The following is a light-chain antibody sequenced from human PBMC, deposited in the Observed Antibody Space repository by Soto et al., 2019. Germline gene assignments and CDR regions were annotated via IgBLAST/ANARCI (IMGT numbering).Light chain of an antibody. J-gene: IGKJ1*01. CDR3: QQYNSHPWT. V-gene: IGKV1-5*03. Sequence: DIQMTQFPSTLPASVGDRVTVTCRASQSIRSWLAWYQETKGKAPKLLIYKASLLETGVPSRFSGSGSGTEFTLTISRLQTDDFGTYYCQQYNSHPWTFGQGTKVDI. CDR2: KAS. CDR1: QSIRSW.